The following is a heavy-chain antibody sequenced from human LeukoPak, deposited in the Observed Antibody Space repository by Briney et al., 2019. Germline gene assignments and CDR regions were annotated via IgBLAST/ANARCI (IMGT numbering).Heavy chain of an antibody. V-gene: IGHV4-59*01. J-gene: IGHJ3*02. D-gene: IGHD6-13*01. CDR1: GGSISSYY. CDR2: IYYSGST. CDR3: AGPGGEAAGGCHDAFDI. Sequence: SETLSLTCTVSGGSISSYYWSWIRQPPGKGLEWIGYIYYSGSTNYNPSLKSRVTISVDTSKNQFSLKLSSVTAADTAVCYCAGPGGEAAGGCHDAFDIWGQGTMVTVSS.